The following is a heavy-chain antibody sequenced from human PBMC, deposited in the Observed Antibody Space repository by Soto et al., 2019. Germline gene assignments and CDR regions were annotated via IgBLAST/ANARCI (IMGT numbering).Heavy chain of an antibody. CDR2: IYSSGST. D-gene: IGHD3-3*01. Sequence: SETLSLTCTVTGGAISGYYWTWMRQSAGGGLEWIGRIYSSGSTNYNPSLKSRVTISLDTSMNHFSLRPSSVTAADTAVYYCARGQRFSDWFDPWGQGTLVTVSS. V-gene: IGHV4-4*07. CDR3: ARGQRFSDWFDP. CDR1: GGAISGYY. J-gene: IGHJ5*02.